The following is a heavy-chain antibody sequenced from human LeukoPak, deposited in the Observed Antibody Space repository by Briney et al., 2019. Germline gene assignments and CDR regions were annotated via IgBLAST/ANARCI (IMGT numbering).Heavy chain of an antibody. D-gene: IGHD3-22*01. V-gene: IGHV3-23*01. CDR1: GFTFSSYA. Sequence: GGSLRLSCSASGFTFSSYAMTWVRQTPAKGLESVSSLSATGGSKFHADSVRGRFTISRDNSKNTVYLQMNSLRAEDTAVYYCAKLGNYYESSTYPDYWGQGTLVTVSS. CDR3: AKLGNYYESSTYPDY. J-gene: IGHJ4*02. CDR2: LSATGGSK.